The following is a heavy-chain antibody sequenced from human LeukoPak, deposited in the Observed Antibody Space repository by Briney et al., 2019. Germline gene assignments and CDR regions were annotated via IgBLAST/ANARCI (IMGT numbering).Heavy chain of an antibody. CDR1: GFTFSDYW. CDR3: AKNYYYSGLGDS. V-gene: IGHV3-74*01. J-gene: IGHJ5*01. D-gene: IGHD3-10*01. Sequence: PGGSLRLSCAASGFTFSDYWMHRVRQAPGKGLVWVSRIDSDGSSTNYADSVKGRFTISRDNAKNTLYLQMNSLRAEDTAVYYCAKNYYYSGLGDSWGQGTLVTVSS. CDR2: IDSDGSST.